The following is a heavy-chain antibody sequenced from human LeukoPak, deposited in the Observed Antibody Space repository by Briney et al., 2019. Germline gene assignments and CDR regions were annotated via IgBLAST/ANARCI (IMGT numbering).Heavy chain of an antibody. CDR1: GYTFTGYY. Sequence: ASVKVSCKASGYTFTGYYMHWVRQAPGQGPEWMGWINPNSGGTNYAQKFQGRVTMTRDTSISTAYMDLSRLRSDDTAVYFCARAFKSEYQLLGHYWGQGTLVTVSS. V-gene: IGHV1-2*02. D-gene: IGHD2-2*01. CDR3: ARAFKSEYQLLGHY. J-gene: IGHJ4*02. CDR2: INPNSGGT.